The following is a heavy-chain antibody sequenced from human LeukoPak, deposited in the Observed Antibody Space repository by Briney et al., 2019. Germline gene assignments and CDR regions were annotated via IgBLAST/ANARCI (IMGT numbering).Heavy chain of an antibody. D-gene: IGHD3-10*01. CDR3: AKEGDYYGSGSYRDGFDI. CDR2: IRYDGINK. Sequence: GGSLRLSCAASGFTFSTHGMHWVRQAPGKGLEWVAFIRYDGINKYYADSVKGRFTISRDSFKNTLYLQMNSLRPEDTAVYYCAKEGDYYGSGSYRDGFDIWGRGTRATVSS. CDR1: GFTFSTHG. V-gene: IGHV3-30*02. J-gene: IGHJ3*02.